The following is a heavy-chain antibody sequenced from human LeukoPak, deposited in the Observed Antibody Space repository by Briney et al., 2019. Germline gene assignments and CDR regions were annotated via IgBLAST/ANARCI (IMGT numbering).Heavy chain of an antibody. CDR1: GGSISSGGYY. J-gene: IGHJ6*03. CDR2: IYHSGST. CDR3: ATQRTLGYCSSTSCYGGYYYYMDV. V-gene: IGHV4-30-2*01. D-gene: IGHD2-2*01. Sequence: PSQTLSLTCTVSGGSISSGGYYWSWLRQPPGRGVEGIGYIYHSGSTYYNPSLKSRVTISVDRSKNQFSLKLSSVTAADTAVYYCATQRTLGYCSSTSCYGGYYYYMDVWGKGTTVTVSS.